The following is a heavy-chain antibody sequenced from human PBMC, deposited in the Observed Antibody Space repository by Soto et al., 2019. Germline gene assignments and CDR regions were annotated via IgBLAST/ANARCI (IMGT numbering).Heavy chain of an antibody. Sequence: QLGGSLRLSCAASGFTFSSYAMHWVRQAPGKGLEWVAVISYDGSNKYYADSVKGRFTISRDNSKNTLYLQMNSLRAEDTAVYYCASIEYLVYWGQGTLVTVSS. D-gene: IGHD6-6*01. CDR2: ISYDGSNK. CDR1: GFTFSSYA. V-gene: IGHV3-30-3*01. CDR3: ASIEYLVY. J-gene: IGHJ4*02.